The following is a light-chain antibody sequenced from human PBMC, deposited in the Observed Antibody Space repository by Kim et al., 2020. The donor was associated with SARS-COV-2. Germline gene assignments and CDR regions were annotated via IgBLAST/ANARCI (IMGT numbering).Light chain of an antibody. Sequence: QSALTQPPSASGSPGQSVTISCIGTSSDVGAYDYVSWYQQYPGKAPILIIYEVTRRPSGVPDRFSGSKSGNTASLTVSGLRTEDEADYYCCAYAGSDTLIFGGGTQLTVL. CDR2: EVT. CDR1: SSDVGAYDY. CDR3: CAYAGSDTLI. J-gene: IGLJ2*01. V-gene: IGLV2-8*01.